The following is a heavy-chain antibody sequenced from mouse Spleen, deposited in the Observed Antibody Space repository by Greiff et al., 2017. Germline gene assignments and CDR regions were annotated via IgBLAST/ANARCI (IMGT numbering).Heavy chain of an antibody. CDR2: IYPRSGNT. CDR3: ARDYGSSSDY. J-gene: IGHJ2*01. Sequence: VKLMESGAELARPGASVKLSCKASGYTFTSYGISWVKQRTGQGLEWIGEIYPRSGNTYYNEKFKGKATLTADKSSSTAYMELRSLTSEDSAVYFCARDYGSSSDYWGQGTTLTVSS. D-gene: IGHD1-1*01. V-gene: IGHV1-81*01. CDR1: GYTFTSYG.